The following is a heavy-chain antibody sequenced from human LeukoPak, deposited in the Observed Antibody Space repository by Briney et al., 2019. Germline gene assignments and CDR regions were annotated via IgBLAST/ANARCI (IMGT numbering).Heavy chain of an antibody. CDR1: GGSISSSSYY. CDR3: ARGATVWNYSWNWFDP. D-gene: IGHD1-7*01. V-gene: IGHV4-39*01. Sequence: SETLSLTCTVSGGSISSSSYYWGWIRQPPGKGLEWIGSIYYSGSTYYNPSLKSRVTISVDTSKNQFSLKLSSVTAADTAVYYCARGATVWNYSWNWFDPWGQGTLVTVSS. J-gene: IGHJ5*02. CDR2: IYYSGST.